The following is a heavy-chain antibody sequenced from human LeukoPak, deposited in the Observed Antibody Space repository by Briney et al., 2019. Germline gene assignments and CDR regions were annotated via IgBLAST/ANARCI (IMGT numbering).Heavy chain of an antibody. CDR2: IRYDGSNK. D-gene: IGHD4-17*01. CDR1: GFTFSSYG. J-gene: IGHJ4*02. CDR3: ARDYGDPLGHFDY. V-gene: IGHV3-30*02. Sequence: PGGSLRLSCAASGFTFSSYGMHWVRQAPGKGLEWEAFIRYDGSNKYYADSVKGRFTISRDNSKNTLYLQMNSLRAEDTAVYYCARDYGDPLGHFDYWGQGTLVTVSS.